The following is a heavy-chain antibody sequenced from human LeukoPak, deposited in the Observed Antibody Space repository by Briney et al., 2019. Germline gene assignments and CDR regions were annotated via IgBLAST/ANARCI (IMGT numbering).Heavy chain of an antibody. V-gene: IGHV3-7*01. J-gene: IGHJ4*02. CDR2: IKQDGSEK. CDR3: ARDPSLGSCSTISCPHLDY. CDR1: GFTFSSYW. Sequence: TGGSLRLSCAASGFTFSSYWMSWVRQAPGKGLEWVANIKQDGSEKYYVDSVKGRFTISRDNAKNSLYLQMNSLRAEDTAVYYCARDPSLGSCSTISCPHLDYWGQGTLVTVSS. D-gene: IGHD2-2*01.